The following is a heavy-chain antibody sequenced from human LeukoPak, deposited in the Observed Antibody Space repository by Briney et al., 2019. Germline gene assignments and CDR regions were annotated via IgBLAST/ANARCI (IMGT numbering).Heavy chain of an antibody. D-gene: IGHD6-19*01. J-gene: IGHJ4*02. V-gene: IGHV3-30*18. CDR3: AKGYSSGWSIFDY. CDR1: GFTFSSYD. CDR2: ISYDGSNK. Sequence: GRSLRLSCAASGFTFSSYDIHWVRQAPGKGLEWVAVISYDGSNKYYADSVKGRFTIPRDNSKNTLYLQMNSLITEDTAVYYCAKGYSSGWSIFDYWGQGTLVTVSS.